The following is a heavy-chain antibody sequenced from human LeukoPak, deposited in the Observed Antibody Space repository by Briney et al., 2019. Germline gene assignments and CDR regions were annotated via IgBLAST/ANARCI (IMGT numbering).Heavy chain of an antibody. Sequence: SETLSLTCTVSGGSISSYYWSWIRQPAGKGLEWIGRIYTSGSTNYNPSLKSRVTISVDTSKNQFSLKLSSVTAADTAVYYCATSLTVRPAAKAFDIWGQGTMVTVSS. CDR3: ATSLTVRPAAKAFDI. J-gene: IGHJ3*02. V-gene: IGHV4-4*07. CDR2: IYTSGST. D-gene: IGHD2-2*01. CDR1: GGSISSYY.